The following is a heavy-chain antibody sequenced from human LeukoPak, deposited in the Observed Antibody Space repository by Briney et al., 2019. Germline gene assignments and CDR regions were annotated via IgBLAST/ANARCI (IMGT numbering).Heavy chain of an antibody. D-gene: IGHD2-2*02. CDR1: GGSISSSSYY. CDR2: IYYSGST. CDR3: ARRWRYCSSTSCYTGAFDI. Sequence: SETLSLTCTVSGGSISSSSYYWGWIRQPPGKGLEWIGSIYYSGSTYYNPSLKSRVTISVDTSENQFSLKLSSVTAADTAVYYCARRWRYCSSTSCYTGAFDIWGQGTMVTVSS. J-gene: IGHJ3*02. V-gene: IGHV4-39*01.